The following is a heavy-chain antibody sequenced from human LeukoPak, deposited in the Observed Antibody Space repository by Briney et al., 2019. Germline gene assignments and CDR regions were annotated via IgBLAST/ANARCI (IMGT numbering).Heavy chain of an antibody. V-gene: IGHV3-23*01. CDR1: GFTFSSYA. Sequence: PGGSLRLSCAASGFTFSSYAMSWVRQAPGKGLEWVSAISGSGGSTYYADSVKGRFTISRDNSKNTLYLQMNSLRAEDMAVYYCAKDRPDYYDSSGYLMVEYFDYWGQGTLVTVSS. CDR2: ISGSGGST. CDR3: AKDRPDYYDSSGYLMVEYFDY. D-gene: IGHD3-22*01. J-gene: IGHJ4*02.